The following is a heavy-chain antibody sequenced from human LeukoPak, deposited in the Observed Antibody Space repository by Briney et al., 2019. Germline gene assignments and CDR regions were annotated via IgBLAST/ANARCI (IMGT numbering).Heavy chain of an antibody. V-gene: IGHV1-18*01. CDR2: ISAYNGNT. J-gene: IGHJ4*02. CDR1: GYTFTSYG. D-gene: IGHD5-12*01. CDR3: ARERGATILYYFDY. Sequence: ASVKVSCKASGYTFTSYGISWVRQAPGKGLEWMGWISAYNGNTNYAQKLQGRVTMTTDTSTSTAYMELRSLRSDDTAVYYCARERGATILYYFDYRGQGTLVTVSS.